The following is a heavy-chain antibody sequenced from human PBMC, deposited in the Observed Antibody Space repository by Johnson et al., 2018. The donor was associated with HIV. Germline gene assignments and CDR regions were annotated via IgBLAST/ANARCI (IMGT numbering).Heavy chain of an antibody. Sequence: VQLVESGGGLVQPGGSLRLSCATSGFSVSSNYMSWVRQGPGKGLVWVANIKEVARDKCHVDSVKGRFTISRENAKNTLYLQMNSLRAGDTAVYYCARGERFGGTQEAFDIWGQGTMVTVSS. CDR2: IKEVARDK. J-gene: IGHJ3*02. D-gene: IGHD1-26*01. CDR1: GFSVSSNY. CDR3: ARGERFGGTQEAFDI. V-gene: IGHV3-7*02.